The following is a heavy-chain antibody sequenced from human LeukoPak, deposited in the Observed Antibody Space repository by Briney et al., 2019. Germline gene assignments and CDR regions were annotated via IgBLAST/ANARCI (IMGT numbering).Heavy chain of an antibody. D-gene: IGHD3-10*01. Sequence: GGSLRLSCAASGFTFSSYGMHWVRQAPGKGLEWVAVISYDGSNKYYADSVKGRFTISRDNSKNTLYLQMNSLRAEDTAVYYCASRRFGPSPFDPWGQGTLVTVSS. J-gene: IGHJ5*02. CDR1: GFTFSSYG. CDR3: ASRRFGPSPFDP. V-gene: IGHV3-33*05. CDR2: ISYDGSNK.